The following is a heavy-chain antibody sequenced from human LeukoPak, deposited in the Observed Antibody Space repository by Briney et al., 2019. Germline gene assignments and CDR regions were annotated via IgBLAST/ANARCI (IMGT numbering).Heavy chain of an antibody. CDR2: ISGSGGST. Sequence: PGGSLRLSCAASGFTFSSYAMGWVRQAPGKGLKWVSAISGSGGSTYYADSVKGRFTISRDNSKNTLYLQMNSLRAEDTAVYYCAKEALSPDYYYYMDVWGKGTTVTVSS. J-gene: IGHJ6*03. CDR3: AKEALSPDYYYYMDV. CDR1: GFTFSSYA. V-gene: IGHV3-23*01.